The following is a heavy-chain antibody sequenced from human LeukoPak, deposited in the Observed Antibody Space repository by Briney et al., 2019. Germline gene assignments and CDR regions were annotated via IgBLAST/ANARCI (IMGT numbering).Heavy chain of an antibody. CDR3: AKDGYSSGWAFDY. CDR2: ISGSGGST. Sequence: GGSLRLSCAASGFIFSSYAMSWVRQARGKGLEWVSGISGSGGSTYYADSVKGRFTISRDNSKNTLYLQMNSLRAEDTAVYYCAKDGYSSGWAFDYWGQGTLVTVSS. CDR1: GFIFSSYA. D-gene: IGHD6-19*01. J-gene: IGHJ4*02. V-gene: IGHV3-23*01.